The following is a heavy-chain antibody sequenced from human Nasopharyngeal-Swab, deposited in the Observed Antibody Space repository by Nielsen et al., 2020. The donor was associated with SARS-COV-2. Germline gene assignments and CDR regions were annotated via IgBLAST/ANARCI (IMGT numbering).Heavy chain of an antibody. CDR3: TTVGGTGTLFFDY. J-gene: IGHJ4*02. CDR1: GFRFTYAW. V-gene: IGHV3-15*01. CDR2: IKSKTDGGTT. Sequence: GGSLRLSCVGSGFRFTYAWMSWVRQAPGKGLEWVGRIKSKTDGGTTDYAAPVKGRFTISRDDSKNTLYLQMNSLKTEDTAVYYCTTVGGTGTLFFDYWGQGTLVTVSS. D-gene: IGHD1-1*01.